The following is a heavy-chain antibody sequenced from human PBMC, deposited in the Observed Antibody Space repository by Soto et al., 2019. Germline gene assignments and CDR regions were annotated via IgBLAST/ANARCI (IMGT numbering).Heavy chain of an antibody. J-gene: IGHJ4*02. Sequence: GGSLRLSCAASGFTFDDYAMHWVRQAPGKGLEWVSGISWNSGSIGYADSVKGRFTISRDNAKNSLYLQMNSLRAEDTALYYCAKDIKQWLVPTAGDYWGQGTLVTVSS. D-gene: IGHD6-19*01. CDR1: GFTFDDYA. CDR2: ISWNSGSI. V-gene: IGHV3-9*01. CDR3: AKDIKQWLVPTAGDY.